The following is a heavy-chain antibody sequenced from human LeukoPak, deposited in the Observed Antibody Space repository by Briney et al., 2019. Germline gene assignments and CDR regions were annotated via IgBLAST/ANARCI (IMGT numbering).Heavy chain of an antibody. CDR3: ARRTDYYDSSGYDAFDI. CDR1: GFTFSSYS. J-gene: IGHJ3*02. Sequence: GGSLRLSCAASGFTFSSYSMNWVRQAPGKGLEWVSSISSSSSYIYYADSVKGRLTISRDNAKNSLYLQMSSLRAEDTAVYYCARRTDYYDSSGYDAFDIWGQGTMVTVSS. V-gene: IGHV3-21*01. CDR2: ISSSSSYI. D-gene: IGHD3-22*01.